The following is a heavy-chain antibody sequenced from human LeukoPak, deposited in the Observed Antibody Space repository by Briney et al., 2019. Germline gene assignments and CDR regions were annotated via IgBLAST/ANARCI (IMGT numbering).Heavy chain of an antibody. CDR1: GFTFSSYA. J-gene: IGHJ5*02. CDR3: AKVSSPRYCSSTSCYRFDP. Sequence: GGSLRLSCAASGFTFSSYAMHWVRQAPGKGLEWVSAISGSGGSTYYADSVKGRFTISRDNSKNTLYLQMNSLRAEDTAVYYCAKVSSPRYCSSTSCYRFDPWGQGTLVTVSS. D-gene: IGHD2-2*01. V-gene: IGHV3-23*01. CDR2: ISGSGGST.